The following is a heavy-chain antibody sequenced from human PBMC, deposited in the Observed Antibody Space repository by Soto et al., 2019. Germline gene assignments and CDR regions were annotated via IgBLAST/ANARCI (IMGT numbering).Heavy chain of an antibody. D-gene: IGHD3-10*01. CDR3: SRSPKMCLPITYYYILDV. CDR1: EFTFSNYG. Sequence: PGGSLRLSCEASEFTFSNYGMNWVRQAPGKGLEWVSYISSSGSTKKYANSVEGRFTISRDNAKHSLNLQMNNLRAEDTAVYYCSRSPKMCLPITYYYILDVWGQGTTVTVSS. CDR2: ISSSGSTK. J-gene: IGHJ6*02. V-gene: IGHV3-48*03.